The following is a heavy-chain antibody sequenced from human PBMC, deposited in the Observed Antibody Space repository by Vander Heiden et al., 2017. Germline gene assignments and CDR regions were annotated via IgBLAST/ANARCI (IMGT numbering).Heavy chain of an antibody. CDR1: SSYA. CDR2: ISYDGSNK. V-gene: IGHV3-30-3*01. CDR3: ARDWSSVRYYYYGMDV. Sequence: SSYAMHWVRQAPGKGLEWVAVISYDGSNKYYADSVKGRFTISRDNSKNTLYLQMNSLRAEDTAVYYCARDWSSVRYYYYGMDVWGQGPTVTVSS. J-gene: IGHJ6*02.